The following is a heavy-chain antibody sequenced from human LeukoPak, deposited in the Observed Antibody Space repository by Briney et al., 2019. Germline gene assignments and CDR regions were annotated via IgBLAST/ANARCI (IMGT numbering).Heavy chain of an antibody. V-gene: IGHV3-23*01. CDR1: GFTFSSYA. CDR2: ISGSGGST. Sequence: PGGSLRLSCAASGFTFSSYAMSWVRQAPGKGLEWVSAISGSGGSTYYADSVKGRFTISRDNSKNTLYLQMNSLRAEDTAVYYCAPRGNHPWYSGGARAEDAFDIWGQGTMVTVSS. CDR3: APRGNHPWYSGGARAEDAFDI. D-gene: IGHD6-19*01. J-gene: IGHJ3*02.